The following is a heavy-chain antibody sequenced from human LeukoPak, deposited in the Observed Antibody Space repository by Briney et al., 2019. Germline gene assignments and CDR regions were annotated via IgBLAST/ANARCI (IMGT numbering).Heavy chain of an antibody. J-gene: IGHJ6*02. CDR3: ARGWNYGHYYYYYGMDV. CDR1: GGSFSGYY. CDR2: INHSGST. Sequence: PSETLSLTCAVYGGSFSGYYWSWIRQPPGKGLEWIGEINHSGSTNYNPSLKSRVTISVDTSKNQFSLKLSSVTAADTAVYYCARGWNYGHYYYYYGMDVWGQGTTVTVSS. D-gene: IGHD1-7*01. V-gene: IGHV4-34*01.